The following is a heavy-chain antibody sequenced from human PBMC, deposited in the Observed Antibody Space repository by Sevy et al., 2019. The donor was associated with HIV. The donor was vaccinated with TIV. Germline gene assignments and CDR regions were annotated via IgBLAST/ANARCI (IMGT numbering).Heavy chain of an antibody. D-gene: IGHD2-2*01. V-gene: IGHV3-7*01. CDR2: INPDGSEK. CDR3: ARLLWDVVVVPGTTPGKYFDY. Sequence: GGSLRLSCVASGFTFNTYWMTWVRQAPGKGLEWVANINPDGSEKDYVDSLKGRFTVSRDNAETSLYLHMNSLRVEDTAVYFCARLLWDVVVVPGTTPGKYFDYWGQGTLVTASS. CDR1: GFTFNTYW. J-gene: IGHJ4*02.